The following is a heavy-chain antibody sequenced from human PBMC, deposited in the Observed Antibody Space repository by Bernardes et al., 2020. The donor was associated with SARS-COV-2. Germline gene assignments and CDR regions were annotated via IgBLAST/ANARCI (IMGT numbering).Heavy chain of an antibody. CDR1: GFTFSSFD. CDR2: IGTAGDT. CDR3: ARATTDYYYSGMDV. Sequence: GSLRLSCAASGFTFSSFDMHWVRQVTGKGLEWVSTIGTAGDTYYADSVKGRFTTSRENAKNSLHLQMNSLRAADTAVYYCARATTDYYYSGMDVWGQGTTVTVSS. J-gene: IGHJ6*02. D-gene: IGHD4-17*01. V-gene: IGHV3-13*01.